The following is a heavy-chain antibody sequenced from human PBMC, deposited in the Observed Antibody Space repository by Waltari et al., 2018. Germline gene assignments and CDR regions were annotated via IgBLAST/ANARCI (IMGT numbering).Heavy chain of an antibody. V-gene: IGHV4-34*01. CDR3: GGGMGSGSYGPFIWFDP. CDR2: INHSGST. J-gene: IGHJ5*02. Sequence: QVQLQQWGAGLLKPSETLSPTCAVYGGSFSGYYWSWLCQPPGKGLEWIGEINHSGSTNYNPSLKSGVTISVDTSKNQFSLKLSSVTAADTAVYYCGGGMGSGSYGPFIWFDPWGQGTLVTVSS. CDR1: GGSFSGYY. D-gene: IGHD3-10*01.